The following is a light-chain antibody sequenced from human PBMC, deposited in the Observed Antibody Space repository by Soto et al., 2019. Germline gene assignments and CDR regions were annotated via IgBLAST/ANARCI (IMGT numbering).Light chain of an antibody. CDR2: DAS. CDR1: QSVSSY. J-gene: IGKJ5*01. V-gene: IGKV3-11*01. CDR3: QHRSSWPPT. Sequence: EIVLAHSPATLSLSPLEIATLSFRASQSVSSYLAWYRQKPGQSPRLLIYDASNRATGIPARFSGSGSGTDFTLTISSLEPEDFAVYYCQHRSSWPPTFGQGTRLEI.